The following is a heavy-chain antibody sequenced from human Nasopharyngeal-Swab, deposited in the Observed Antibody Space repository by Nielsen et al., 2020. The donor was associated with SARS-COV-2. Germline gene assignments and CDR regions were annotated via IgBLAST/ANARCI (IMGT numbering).Heavy chain of an antibody. J-gene: IGHJ6*02. Sequence: WAPDAPGQGLEWMGWINTANGDTRYSQKFQDRVTISTDTSAISTDTSATTAYMELSSLGSEDTAVYFCARDEDVWGQGTTVTVSS. V-gene: IGHV1-3*04. CDR3: ARDEDV. CDR2: INTANGDT.